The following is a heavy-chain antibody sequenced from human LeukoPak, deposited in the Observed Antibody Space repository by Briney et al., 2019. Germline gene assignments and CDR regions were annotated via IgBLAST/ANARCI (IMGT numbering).Heavy chain of an antibody. CDR2: IYSGGDT. J-gene: IGHJ6*02. CDR3: AKDLSRGSYSPYYYYGMDV. V-gene: IGHV3-53*05. D-gene: IGHD1-26*01. Sequence: GGSLRLSCAASGFTVRSYYMAWVRQAPGKGLEWVSVIYSGGDTYYADSVKGRFTISRDNAKNSLYLQMNSLRAEDTALYYCAKDLSRGSYSPYYYYGMDVWGQGTTVTVSS. CDR1: GFTVRSYY.